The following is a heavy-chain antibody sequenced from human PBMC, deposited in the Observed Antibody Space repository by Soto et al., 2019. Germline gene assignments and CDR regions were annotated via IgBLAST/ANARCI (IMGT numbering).Heavy chain of an antibody. V-gene: IGHV3-53*01. J-gene: IGHJ4*02. CDR1: GFTVGDSY. Sequence: GGSLRLSCAASGFTVGDSYLNWVRQAPGKGLEWVSVIYRSGSTYYADSVKGRFSISRDTSKNTLYLQMNSLRADDTAVYYCARGCQNSFGYWGLGTMVTVSS. CDR2: IYRSGST. CDR3: ARGCQNSFGY.